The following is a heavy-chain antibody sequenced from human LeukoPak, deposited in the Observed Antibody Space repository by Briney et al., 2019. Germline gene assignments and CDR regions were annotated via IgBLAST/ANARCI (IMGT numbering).Heavy chain of an antibody. J-gene: IGHJ3*02. CDR2: INPSGGST. V-gene: IGHV1-46*01. CDR1: GYTFTRYG. Sequence: ASVKVSCKASGYTFTRYGMTWVRQAPGQGLEWMGIINPSGGSTSYAQKFQGRVTMTRDTSTSTVYMELSSLRSEDTAVYYCATNRRGGFDAFDIWGQGTMVTVSS. D-gene: IGHD1-14*01. CDR3: ATNRRGGFDAFDI.